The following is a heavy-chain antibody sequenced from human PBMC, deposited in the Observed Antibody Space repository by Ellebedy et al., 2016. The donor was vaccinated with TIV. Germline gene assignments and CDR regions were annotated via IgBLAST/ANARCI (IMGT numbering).Heavy chain of an antibody. CDR2: ISAYNGNK. CDR3: ARDGNPAPLYYFSMDV. CDR1: GYTFTDYG. J-gene: IGHJ6*02. D-gene: IGHD3-16*01. V-gene: IGHV1-18*01. Sequence: AASVKVSCKASGYTFTDYGVSWVRQAPGQGLEWMGWISAYNGNKNYARKFQGRVTMTTDTTTSTAYMELRSLTSDDTAVYNCARDGNPAPLYYFSMDVWGQGTTVTVSS.